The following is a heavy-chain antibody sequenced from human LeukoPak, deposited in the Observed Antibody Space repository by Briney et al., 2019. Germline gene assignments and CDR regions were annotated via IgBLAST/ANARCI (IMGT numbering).Heavy chain of an antibody. CDR2: ISHDGSDK. CDR1: GFTFSSYA. Sequence: GRSLRLSCAASGFTFSSYAMRWLRQAPGKGLEWVAVISHDGSDKNNADSVKGRFIISRDNSKNTIYLQLNSLRPEDTAMYYCARGGVQMMVDAFDIWGLGTMVIVSS. D-gene: IGHD5-24*01. J-gene: IGHJ3*02. V-gene: IGHV3-30*04. CDR3: ARGGVQMMVDAFDI.